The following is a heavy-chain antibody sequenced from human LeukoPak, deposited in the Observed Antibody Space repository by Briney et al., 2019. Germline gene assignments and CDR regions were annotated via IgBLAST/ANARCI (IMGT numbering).Heavy chain of an antibody. CDR1: GFTVSNNY. Sequence: GGSLRLSCTASGFTVSNNYMSWVRQTPEEGLEWVSVIYGGGGTNYADSVKGRFTISRDISKNTLYLEMSSLRPEDTAVYYCAKGGFRFVDSWGQGTLVTVSS. V-gene: IGHV3-66*02. CDR2: IYGGGGT. J-gene: IGHJ5*01. CDR3: AKGGFRFVDS.